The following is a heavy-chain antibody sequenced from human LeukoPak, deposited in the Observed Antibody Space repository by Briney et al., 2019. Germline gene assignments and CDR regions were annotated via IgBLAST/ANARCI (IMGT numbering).Heavy chain of an antibody. J-gene: IGHJ4*02. CDR1: GFTFSVYW. CDR2: IKEDGSQK. CDR3: ARDGTSFDY. V-gene: IGHV3-7*01. D-gene: IGHD4-23*01. Sequence: GSLRLSFAASGFTFSVYWMSWVRQAPGRGLEWVANIKEDGSQKYCVDSVKGRFTISRDNAQNSLYLQMNSLRAEDTAVYYCARDGTSFDYWGQGTLVTVSP.